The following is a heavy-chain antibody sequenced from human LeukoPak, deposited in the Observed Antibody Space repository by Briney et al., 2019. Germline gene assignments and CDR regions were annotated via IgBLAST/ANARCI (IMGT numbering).Heavy chain of an antibody. D-gene: IGHD6-13*01. V-gene: IGHV4-34*01. Sequence: SETLSLTCAVYGGSFSGYYWSWIRQPPGKGLEWIGEINHSGSTNYNPSLKSRVTISVDTSKNQVSLKLSSVTAADTAMYYCARFPGYSSSHHDYWGQGTLVTVSS. CDR2: INHSGST. J-gene: IGHJ4*02. CDR3: ARFPGYSSSHHDY. CDR1: GGSFSGYY.